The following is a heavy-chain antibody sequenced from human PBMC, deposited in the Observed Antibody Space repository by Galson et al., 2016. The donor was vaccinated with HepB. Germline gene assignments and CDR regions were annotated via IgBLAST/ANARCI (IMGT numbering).Heavy chain of an antibody. CDR2: ISSSGNII. D-gene: IGHD7-27*01. Sequence: SLRLSCAASGSTLSSYEMNWVRQAPGKGLEWVSYISSSGNIIYYADSVEGRFTISRDNAKNSLYLQMNSLRAEDTAVYYCAREPPYTGAYNWFDTWGQGTLVTVSS. CDR1: GSTLSSYE. J-gene: IGHJ5*02. CDR3: AREPPYTGAYNWFDT. V-gene: IGHV3-48*03.